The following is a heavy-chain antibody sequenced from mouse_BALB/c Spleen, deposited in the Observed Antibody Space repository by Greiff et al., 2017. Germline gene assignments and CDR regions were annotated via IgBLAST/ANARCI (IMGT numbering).Heavy chain of an antibody. V-gene: IGHV5-6-3*01. CDR2: INSNGGST. J-gene: IGHJ4*01. CDR1: GFTFSSYG. Sequence: EVKVVESGGGLVQPGGSLKLSCAASGFTFSSYGMSWVRQTPDKRLELVATINSNGGSTYYPDSVKGRCTISRDNAKNTLYLQMSSLKSEDTAMYFCARVIYYGNPRYYAMDYWGQGTSVTVSS. D-gene: IGHD2-1*01. CDR3: ARVIYYGNPRYYAMDY.